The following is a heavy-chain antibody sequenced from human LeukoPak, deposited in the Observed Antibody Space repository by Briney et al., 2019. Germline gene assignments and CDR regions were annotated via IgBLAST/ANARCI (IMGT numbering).Heavy chain of an antibody. J-gene: IGHJ4*02. CDR2: IKQDASEK. CDR3: ARDLLAAAAMGVALDY. Sequence: GGSLRLSCAASGFTFSRYWMSWVRQTPEKGLEWVANIKQDASEKYYVDSVKGRFTISRDNAKNSLYLQMHSLRAEDTAVYYCARDLLAAAAMGVALDYWGQGTLVTVSS. V-gene: IGHV3-7*01. D-gene: IGHD6-25*01. CDR1: GFTFSRYW.